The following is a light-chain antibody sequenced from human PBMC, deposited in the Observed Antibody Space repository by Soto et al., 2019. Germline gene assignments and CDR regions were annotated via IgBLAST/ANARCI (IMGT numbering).Light chain of an antibody. J-gene: IGKJ3*01. CDR3: QQYYNTPLFT. CDR2: LAS. V-gene: IGKV4-1*01. CDR1: QSVLYNSNNKNY. Sequence: DIVMTQSPDSLAVSLGERATINCKSSQSVLYNSNNKNYLAWYQQKPGQPPKLLIYLASTRESGVPDRFSGSGPGTDFTLTISSLQAEDVAVYYCQQYYNTPLFTFGPGTKVEIK.